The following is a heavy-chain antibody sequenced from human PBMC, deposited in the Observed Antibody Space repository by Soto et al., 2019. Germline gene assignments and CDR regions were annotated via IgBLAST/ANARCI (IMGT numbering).Heavy chain of an antibody. D-gene: IGHD1-7*01. Sequence: PGGSLRLSCAASGFTFSNYGMHWVRQAPGKGLEWVAVIPYDGSNKYYADSVKGRFTISRDNSKNTLYLQMNSLRAEDTAVYYCAKDLTVGRLELLLDYWGQGTLVTVSS. V-gene: IGHV3-30*18. CDR2: IPYDGSNK. J-gene: IGHJ4*02. CDR1: GFTFSNYG. CDR3: AKDLTVGRLELLLDY.